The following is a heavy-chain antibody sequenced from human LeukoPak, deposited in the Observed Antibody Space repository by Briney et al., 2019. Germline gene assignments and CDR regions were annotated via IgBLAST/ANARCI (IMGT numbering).Heavy chain of an antibody. D-gene: IGHD4-17*01. CDR3: ARGYGDYAHWFDP. CDR2: MKQDGSEK. V-gene: IGHV3-7*04. Sequence: GGSLRLSCAASGFTFSTYWMTWVRQAPGKGLEWVANMKQDGSEKNYVDSVKGRFTISRDNDKNSLYLQMNSLRAEDTAVYYCARGYGDYAHWFDPWGQGTLVTVSS. CDR1: GFTFSTYW. J-gene: IGHJ5*02.